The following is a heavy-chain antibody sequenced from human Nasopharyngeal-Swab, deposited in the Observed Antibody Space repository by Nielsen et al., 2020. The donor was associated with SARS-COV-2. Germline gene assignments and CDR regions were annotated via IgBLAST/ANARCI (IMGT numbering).Heavy chain of an antibody. Sequence: GESLKISCAASGFTFSAYWMFWVRQVPGKGLVWVSRINNDGSSSNHAESVKGRFTISRDNAKNTLYLQMNSLRAEDTATYYCARGGFQHAMDVWGQGTPVTVYS. D-gene: IGHD3-10*01. CDR3: ARGGFQHAMDV. V-gene: IGHV3-74*01. CDR2: INNDGSSS. J-gene: IGHJ6*01. CDR1: GFTFSAYW.